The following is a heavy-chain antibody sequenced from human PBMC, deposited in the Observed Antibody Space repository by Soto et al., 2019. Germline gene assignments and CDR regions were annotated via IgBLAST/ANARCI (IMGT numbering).Heavy chain of an antibody. CDR3: AIHNGSKNGMDV. D-gene: IGHD2-8*01. CDR1: GYSFTTYW. CDR2: IYPGDSDT. J-gene: IGHJ6*02. V-gene: IGHV5-51*01. Sequence: GESLKISCQGSGYSFTTYWIAWVRQMPGKGLEWMGIIYPGDSDTRYSPSFQGQVTMSADKSISTAYLQWRSLKASDTAIYYCAIHNGSKNGMDVWGQGTTVSV.